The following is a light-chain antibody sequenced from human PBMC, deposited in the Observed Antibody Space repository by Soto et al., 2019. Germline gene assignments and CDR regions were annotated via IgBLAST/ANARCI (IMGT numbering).Light chain of an antibody. CDR3: QQSDNIPGT. CDR1: QSVSKY. Sequence: DVQLTQSPSSLSASVGDRVTITCRASQSVSKYLNWYQQKPGKAPKLLIFAASNLHSGVPSRFSGSGLGTHFTRTIISLQPEDLATYYCQQSDNIPGTFGQGTKVEL. V-gene: IGKV1-39*01. CDR2: AAS. J-gene: IGKJ1*01.